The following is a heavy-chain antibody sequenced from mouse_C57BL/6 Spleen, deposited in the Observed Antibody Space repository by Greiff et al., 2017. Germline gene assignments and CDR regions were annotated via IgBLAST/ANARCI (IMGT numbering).Heavy chain of an antibody. J-gene: IGHJ3*01. Sequence: QVQLQQPGAELVMPGASVTLSCKASGYTFTSYWMHWVKQRPGQGLEWIGEIDPSDSYTNYHQQFKGKSTLTVDKSSSTAYMQLSSLTSEDSAVYYCARTFYYGQRRGFAYWGQGTLVTVSA. CDR1: GYTFTSYW. D-gene: IGHD2-1*01. CDR3: ARTFYYGQRRGFAY. CDR2: IDPSDSYT. V-gene: IGHV1-69*01.